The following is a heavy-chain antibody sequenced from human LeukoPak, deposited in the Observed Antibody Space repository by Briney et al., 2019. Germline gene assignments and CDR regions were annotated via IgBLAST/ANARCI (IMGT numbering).Heavy chain of an antibody. CDR3: ARERSSGWSN. Sequence: SVKVSCKASGGTFSSYAISWVRQAPGQGLEWMGGIIPIFVTANYAQKFQGRVTITTDESTSAAYMELSSLRSEDTAVYYCARERSSGWSNWGQGTLVTVSS. D-gene: IGHD6-19*01. CDR1: GGTFSSYA. CDR2: IIPIFVTA. V-gene: IGHV1-69*05. J-gene: IGHJ4*02.